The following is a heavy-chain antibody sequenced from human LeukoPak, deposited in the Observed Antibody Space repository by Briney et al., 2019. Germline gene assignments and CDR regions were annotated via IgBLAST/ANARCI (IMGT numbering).Heavy chain of an antibody. CDR1: GFRLSSYW. D-gene: IGHD6-13*01. J-gene: IGHJ4*02. Sequence: GGSLRLSCAASGFRLSSYWMNWVRQAPGKGLEWVANIREDGSEKYYVDSVKGRFTISRDNARNSLYLQMNSLRAEDTAVYYCASGRQLGYWGQGTLVTVSS. CDR3: ASGRQLGY. CDR2: IREDGSEK. V-gene: IGHV3-7*01.